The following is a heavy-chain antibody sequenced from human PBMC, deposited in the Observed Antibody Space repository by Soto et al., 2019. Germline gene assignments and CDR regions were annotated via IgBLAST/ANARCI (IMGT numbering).Heavy chain of an antibody. CDR3: ARDGSFYGDYPLLYYYYGMDV. CDR2: INPNSGGT. J-gene: IGHJ6*02. D-gene: IGHD4-17*01. Sequence: ASVKVSCKASGYTFTGYYMHWVRQAPGQGLEWMGWINPNSGGTNYAQKIQGWVTMTRDTSISTAYMELSRLRSDDTAVYYCARDGSFYGDYPLLYYYYGMDVWGQGTTVTVSS. CDR1: GYTFTGYY. V-gene: IGHV1-2*04.